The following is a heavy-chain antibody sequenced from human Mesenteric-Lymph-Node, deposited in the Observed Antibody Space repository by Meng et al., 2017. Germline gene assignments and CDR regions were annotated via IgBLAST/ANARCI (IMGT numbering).Heavy chain of an antibody. CDR2: IKQDGSEK. CDR3: ARDHGGGYCSGGSCGDVDY. V-gene: IGHV3-7*01. Sequence: GESLKISCAASGFTFSSYWMSWVRQAPGKGLEWVANIKQDGSEKYYVDSVKGRFTISRDNAKNSLYLQMNSLRAEDTAVYYCARDHGGGYCSGGSCGDVDYWGQGTLVTVSS. D-gene: IGHD2-15*01. J-gene: IGHJ4*02. CDR1: GFTFSSYW.